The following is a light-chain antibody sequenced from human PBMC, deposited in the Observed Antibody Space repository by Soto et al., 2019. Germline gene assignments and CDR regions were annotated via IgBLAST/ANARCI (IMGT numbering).Light chain of an antibody. CDR3: QQSYRTPHT. J-gene: IGKJ2*01. CDR1: QGVSAY. V-gene: IGKV1-39*01. CDR2: SAS. Sequence: DIQMTQSPSSLSASVGDRVTITCRASQGVSAYFLWYQQTQGPAPKLLIYSASNLVSGVPSRFSGSGSGTNFTLTISSLQPEDFATYYCQQSYRTPHTFGQGTKLETK.